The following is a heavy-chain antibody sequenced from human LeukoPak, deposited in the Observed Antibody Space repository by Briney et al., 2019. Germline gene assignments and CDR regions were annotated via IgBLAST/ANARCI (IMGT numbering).Heavy chain of an antibody. CDR1: GFTFSSYW. V-gene: IGHV3-74*01. J-gene: IGHJ4*02. D-gene: IGHD4-11*01. Sequence: GGSLRLSCAASGFTFSSYWMHWVCQAPGKGPVWISHISSGDGTIGYADSVKGRFTISRDNAKNTLYLQMNSLGVEDTAVYYCTRTTGQRCFDCWGQGTQVTVSS. CDR3: TRTTGQRCFDC. CDR2: ISSGDGTI.